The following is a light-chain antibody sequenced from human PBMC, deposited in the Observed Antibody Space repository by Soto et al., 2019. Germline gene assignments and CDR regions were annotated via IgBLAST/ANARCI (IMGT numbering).Light chain of an antibody. V-gene: IGKV3-20*01. CDR2: GAS. CDR3: QPYGSSPRYT. Sequence: EIVLTQSPGTLSLSPGERATLSCRASQSVSSSYLAWYQQKPGQAPRLLIYGASSRATGIPDRFSGSGSGTDFTLTISRLEPEDFAVYYCQPYGSSPRYTFGQGTKPEIK. J-gene: IGKJ2*01. CDR1: QSVSSSY.